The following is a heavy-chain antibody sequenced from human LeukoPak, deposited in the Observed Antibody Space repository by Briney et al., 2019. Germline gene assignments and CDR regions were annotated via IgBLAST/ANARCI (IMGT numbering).Heavy chain of an antibody. J-gene: IGHJ4*02. Sequence: GGSLRLSCAASGFTFSSYWMSWFRQAPGKGLEWVANIKQDGSEKYYVDSVKGRFTISRDNAKNSLYLQMNSLRAEGTAVYYCARDGGVDVVVVPADYWGQGTLVTVSS. CDR1: GFTFSSYW. CDR3: ARDGGVDVVVVPADY. CDR2: IKQDGSEK. V-gene: IGHV3-7*01. D-gene: IGHD2-2*01.